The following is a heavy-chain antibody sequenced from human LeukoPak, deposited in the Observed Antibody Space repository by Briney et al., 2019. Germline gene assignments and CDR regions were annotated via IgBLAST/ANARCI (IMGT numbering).Heavy chain of an antibody. Sequence: GGALRLSCAASGFAFRTHSMTWVRQAQGKGLEWVSYISSSSSAIYYTDSVKGRFTISRDNAENSLSLQMNSLRDEDTAVYYCARVGYTSGWDIWGQGTMVTVSS. D-gene: IGHD6-19*01. CDR1: GFAFRTHS. J-gene: IGHJ3*02. CDR2: ISSSSSAI. V-gene: IGHV3-48*02. CDR3: ARVGYTSGWDI.